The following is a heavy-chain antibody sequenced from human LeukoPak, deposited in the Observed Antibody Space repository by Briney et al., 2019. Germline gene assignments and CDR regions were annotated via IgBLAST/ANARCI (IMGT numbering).Heavy chain of an antibody. J-gene: IGHJ4*02. CDR2: IYYSGIT. V-gene: IGHV4-59*01. CDR3: ARDQYGDYDFDY. CDR1: GDSISSYY. Sequence: SETLSLTCTVSGDSISSYYWSWIRQPPGKGLEWIAYIYYSGITNYNPSLKSRVTISVDTSKNQFSLKLSSVTAADTAVYYGARDQYGDYDFDYWGQGTLVTVSS. D-gene: IGHD4-17*01.